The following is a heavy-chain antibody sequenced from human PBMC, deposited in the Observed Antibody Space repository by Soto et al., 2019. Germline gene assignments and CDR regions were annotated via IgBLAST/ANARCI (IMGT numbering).Heavy chain of an antibody. CDR3: AKAHCSGGSCFDY. J-gene: IGHJ4*02. CDR1: GFTFSSYA. CDR2: ISGSGGST. Sequence: EVQLLESGGGLVQPGGSLRLSCAASGFTFSSYAMSWVRQAPGKGLEWVSTISGSGGSTYYADSVKGRFTISRDNSKNTLYLQMNSLRAEDTAVYYCAKAHCSGGSCFDYWGQGTLVTVSS. V-gene: IGHV3-23*01. D-gene: IGHD2-15*01.